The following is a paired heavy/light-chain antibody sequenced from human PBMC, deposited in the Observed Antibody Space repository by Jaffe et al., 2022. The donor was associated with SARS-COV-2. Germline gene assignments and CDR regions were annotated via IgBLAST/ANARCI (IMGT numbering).Heavy chain of an antibody. CDR3: VRHRGSSSWFDP. CDR2: MSYSGRT. Sequence: QLQVQESGPGLVKPSETLSLTCTVSGDAVNSGDYYWGWIRQSPGKGLEWIAYMSYSGRTYYSPSLNSRVTISVETSKKQFSLKLWSVTAADTAVYYCVRHRGSSSWFDPWGQGTLVTISS. CDR1: GDAVNSGDYY. J-gene: IGHJ5*02. D-gene: IGHD6-13*01. V-gene: IGHV4-39*01.
Light chain of an antibody. CDR3: MSYASSFTWL. CDR1: SSDVGGHNY. J-gene: IGLJ2*01. V-gene: IGLV2-14*03. Sequence: QSALTQPASVSGSPGQSITISCTGTSSDVGGHNYVSWFQQHPGKAPKLLIYDVSSRPSGVSIRFSGSKSGNTASLTISGLQAEDEADYHCMSYASSFTWLFGGGTKLTVL. CDR2: DVS.